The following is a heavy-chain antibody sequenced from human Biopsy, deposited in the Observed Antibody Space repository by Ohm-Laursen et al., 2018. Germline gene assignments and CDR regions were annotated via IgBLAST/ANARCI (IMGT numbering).Heavy chain of an antibody. CDR1: GFTFSRYA. CDR2: IWYDGSNK. D-gene: IGHD6-19*01. Sequence: SLRLSCSASGFTFSRYAMHWVRQAPGKGLEWVAIIWYDGSNKYYADSVKGRFTISRDDSKNTLYLQMNSLRAEDTAVYYCARDLEYGSSFYYYYGMDVWGQGTTVTVSS. J-gene: IGHJ6*02. CDR3: ARDLEYGSSFYYYYGMDV. V-gene: IGHV3-33*08.